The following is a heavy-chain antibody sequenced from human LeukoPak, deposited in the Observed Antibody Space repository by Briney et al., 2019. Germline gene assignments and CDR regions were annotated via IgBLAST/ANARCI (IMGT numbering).Heavy chain of an antibody. CDR3: AGASRAGLGMTSFDF. Sequence: SETLSLTCSVSTYSISSAYYWGWIRQSPGKGLEWIGTIFHTGTTNYNPSLRSRVSISLDTSKNQFSLKLTSVTAADAAVYFCAGASRAGLGMTSFDFWGQGTLVTVSS. D-gene: IGHD7-27*01. J-gene: IGHJ4*02. CDR2: IFHTGTT. V-gene: IGHV4-38-2*02. CDR1: TYSISSAYY.